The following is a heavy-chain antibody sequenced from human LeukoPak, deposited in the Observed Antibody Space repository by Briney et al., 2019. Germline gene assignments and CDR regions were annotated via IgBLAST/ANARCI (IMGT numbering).Heavy chain of an antibody. V-gene: IGHV3-11*04. CDR2: ISSSSSTI. J-gene: IGHJ6*03. CDR1: GFTFRDYY. CDR3: AGSPDYDFWSGWGYYYYYYMDV. D-gene: IGHD3-3*01. Sequence: NPGGSLRLSCAASGFTFRDYYMGWIRQAPGKGLEWVSYISSSSSTIYYADSVKGRFIISRDNAKNSLYLQMNSLRAEDTAVYYCAGSPDYDFWSGWGYYYYYYMDVWGKGTTVTVSS.